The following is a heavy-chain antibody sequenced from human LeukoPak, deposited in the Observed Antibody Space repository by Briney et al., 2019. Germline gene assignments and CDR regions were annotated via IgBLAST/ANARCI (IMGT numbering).Heavy chain of an antibody. CDR2: MKGDGSHI. CDR3: ARLFGGVTTYDY. CDR1: GFTFGNYW. V-gene: IGHV3-7*01. D-gene: IGHD2-8*02. Sequence: PSGGSLRLSCAASGFTFGNYWMSWVRQAPGGGLQWVASMKGDGSHIYYVDSVKGRFIISRDNARNSLYLQMSSLRVEDTAIYYCARLFGGVTTYDYWGQGGQVTVSS. J-gene: IGHJ4*02.